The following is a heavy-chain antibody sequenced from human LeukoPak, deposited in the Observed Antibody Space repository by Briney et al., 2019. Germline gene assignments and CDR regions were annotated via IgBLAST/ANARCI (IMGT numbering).Heavy chain of an antibody. V-gene: IGHV3-74*01. J-gene: IGHJ3*02. CDR3: ARHQYISGWYDAFDI. CDR2: INNDGSST. D-gene: IGHD6-19*01. Sequence: GGSLRLSCGASGFTFSSYWMHWVRQAPGKGLVWVSRINNDGSSTSYADSVQGRFTISRDNSKNTLYLQMNGLRAEDTAVYYCARHQYISGWYDAFDIWGQGTMVTVSS. CDR1: GFTFSSYW.